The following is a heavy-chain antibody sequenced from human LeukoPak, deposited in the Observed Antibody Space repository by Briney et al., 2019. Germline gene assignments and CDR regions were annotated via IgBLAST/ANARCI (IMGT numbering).Heavy chain of an antibody. Sequence: PGGSLRLSCADSGFTFSSFEMNWVRQPPGKGLEWVSYISSGGSTIYYADSVKGRFTVSRDNAKNSLYLQMNSLRAEDTALYYCARDVWFDPWGQGTLVTVSS. V-gene: IGHV3-48*03. J-gene: IGHJ5*02. CDR2: ISSGGSTI. CDR1: GFTFSSFE. CDR3: ARDVWFDP.